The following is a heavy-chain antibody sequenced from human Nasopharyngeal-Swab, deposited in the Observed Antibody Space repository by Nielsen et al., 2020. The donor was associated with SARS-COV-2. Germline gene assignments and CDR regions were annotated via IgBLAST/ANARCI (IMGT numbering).Heavy chain of an antibody. D-gene: IGHD4-17*01. V-gene: IGHV3-23*01. Sequence: GSLRLSCVASGFTYSTYAMNWVRQAPGKGLEWVSGISGSGGNTYYADSVKGRFTISRDNSMETLYLQMNSLRVEDTAVYYCAKGVGYGDTGCFDEWGQGTLVSAFS. J-gene: IGHJ4*02. CDR3: AKGVGYGDTGCFDE. CDR2: ISGSGGNT. CDR1: GFTYSTYA.